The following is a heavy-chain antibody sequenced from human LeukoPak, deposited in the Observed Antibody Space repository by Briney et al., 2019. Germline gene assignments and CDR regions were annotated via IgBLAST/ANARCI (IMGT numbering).Heavy chain of an antibody. CDR2: MRYDGSNK. D-gene: IGHD6-13*01. Sequence: GGSLRLSCAAPGFTFSNYGMHWVRQAPGKGLEWVSFMRYDGSNKYYADSVKGRFTISRDNSKNLLYLQMNSLRPEDTAVYYCAKEGPKYSSSWPYYYYYMDVWGKGTTVTISS. V-gene: IGHV3-30*02. CDR3: AKEGPKYSSSWPYYYYYMDV. CDR1: GFTFSNYG. J-gene: IGHJ6*03.